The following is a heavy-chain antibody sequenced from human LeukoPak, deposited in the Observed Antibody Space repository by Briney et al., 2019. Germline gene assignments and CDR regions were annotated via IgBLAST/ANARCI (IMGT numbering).Heavy chain of an antibody. V-gene: IGHV3-7*01. Sequence: GGSLRLSCAASGFTFSRYWMSWVRQAPGKGPEWVANIKQDGSEKYYVDSVRGRSTISRDNARTSLYLQMNSLRAEDTAVYYCATHCSSVSCSLATFDIWGQGTMVTVSS. CDR1: GFTFSRYW. D-gene: IGHD2-2*01. J-gene: IGHJ3*02. CDR3: ATHCSSVSCSLATFDI. CDR2: IKQDGSEK.